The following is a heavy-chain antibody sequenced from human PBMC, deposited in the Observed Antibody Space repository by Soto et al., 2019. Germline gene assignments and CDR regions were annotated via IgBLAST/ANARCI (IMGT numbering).Heavy chain of an antibody. CDR3: ARVRIYDSSGYYYVEDAFDI. V-gene: IGHV4-30-4*01. Sequence: SETLSLTCTVSGGSISSGDYYWSWIRQPPGKGLEWIGYIYYSGSTYYNPSLKSRVTISVDTSKNQFSLKLSSVTAADTAVYYCARVRIYDSSGYYYVEDAFDIWGQGKMVTVSS. CDR2: IYYSGST. CDR1: GGSISSGDYY. D-gene: IGHD3-22*01. J-gene: IGHJ3*02.